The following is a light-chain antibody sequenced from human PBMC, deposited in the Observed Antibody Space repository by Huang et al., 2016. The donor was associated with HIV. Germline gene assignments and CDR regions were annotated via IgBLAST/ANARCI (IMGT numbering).Light chain of an antibody. Sequence: DIVMAQSPGSLAVSLGERATLTCRSSQSVFFTSTNKEYLAWFQQKPGQPPKFRLCWSSTREVGVPDRFSGSGYGTHFHLTIGNLEADDAATYYCQQYYASPQTFGQGTRV. V-gene: IGKV4-1*01. J-gene: IGKJ1*01. CDR2: WSS. CDR1: QSVFFTSTNKEY. CDR3: QQYYASPQT.